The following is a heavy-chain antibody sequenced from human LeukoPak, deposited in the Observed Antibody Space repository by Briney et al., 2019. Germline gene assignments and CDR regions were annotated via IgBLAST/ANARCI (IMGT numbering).Heavy chain of an antibody. CDR1: GYTFTGYY. V-gene: IGHV1-2*02. CDR2: INPNSGGT. Sequence: ASVKVSCKASGYTFTGYYMHWVRQAPGQGLEWMGWINPNSGGTNYAQKFQGGVTMTGDTSISTAYMELSRLRSDDTAVYYCARGRGGFYYYYMDVWGKGTTVTVSS. CDR3: ARGRGGFYYYYMDV. J-gene: IGHJ6*03.